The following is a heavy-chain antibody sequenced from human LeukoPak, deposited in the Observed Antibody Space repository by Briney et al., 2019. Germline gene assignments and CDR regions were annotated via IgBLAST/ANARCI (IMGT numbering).Heavy chain of an antibody. CDR3: AGDGVVVPAFDY. CDR2: ISSSGSTI. CDR1: GFTFSSYE. D-gene: IGHD2-2*01. Sequence: GGSLRLSCAASGFTFSSYEMNWVRQAPGKGLEWVSYISSSGSTIYYADSVKGRFTISRDNAKNSLYLQMNSLRAEDTAVYYCAGDGVVVPAFDYWGQGTLVTVSS. J-gene: IGHJ4*02. V-gene: IGHV3-48*03.